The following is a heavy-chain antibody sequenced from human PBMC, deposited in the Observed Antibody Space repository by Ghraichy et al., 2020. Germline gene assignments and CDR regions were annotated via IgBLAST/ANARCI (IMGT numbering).Heavy chain of an antibody. CDR3: AHFAYYDILTGSYYFDY. Sequence: SGPTLVKPTQTLTLTCTFSGFSLSTSGVGVGWIRQPPGKALEWLALIYWNDDKRYSPSLKSRLTITKDTSKNQVVLTMTNMDPVDTATYYCAHFAYYDILTGSYYFDYWGQGTLVTVSS. CDR1: GFSLSTSGVG. CDR2: IYWNDDK. V-gene: IGHV2-5*01. D-gene: IGHD3-9*01. J-gene: IGHJ4*02.